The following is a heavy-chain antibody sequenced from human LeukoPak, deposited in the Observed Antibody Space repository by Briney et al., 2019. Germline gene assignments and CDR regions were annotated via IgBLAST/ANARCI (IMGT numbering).Heavy chain of an antibody. CDR3: ARDADYGDLNWFDP. V-gene: IGHV4-59*11. J-gene: IGHJ5*02. CDR2: IYYSGGT. D-gene: IGHD4-17*01. Sequence: PSETLSLTCTVSGGSISGHYWSWIRQPPGKGLEWIGEIYYSGGTKYNPSLESRVSISVDTSKNQFSLRLTSMTTADTAVYYCARDADYGDLNWFDPWGQGTLVTVSS. CDR1: GGSISGHY.